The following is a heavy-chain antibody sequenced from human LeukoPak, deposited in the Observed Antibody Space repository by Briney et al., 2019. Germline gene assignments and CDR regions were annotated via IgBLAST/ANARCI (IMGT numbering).Heavy chain of an antibody. CDR3: ARRQDCSGGSCYVFDY. D-gene: IGHD2-15*01. Sequence: PGESLKISCKGSGYSFTSYWIGWVRQMPGKGLEWMGIIYPGDSDTRYSPSFQGQVPISADKSISTAYLQWSSLKASDTAMYYCARRQDCSGGSCYVFDYWGQGTLVTVSS. V-gene: IGHV5-51*03. CDR1: GYSFTSYW. CDR2: IYPGDSDT. J-gene: IGHJ4*02.